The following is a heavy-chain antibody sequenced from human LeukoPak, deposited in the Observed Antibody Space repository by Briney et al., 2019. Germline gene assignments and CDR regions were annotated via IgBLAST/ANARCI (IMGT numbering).Heavy chain of an antibody. CDR3: ARRIAAAGTSWDWFDP. CDR2: IDPSDSYT. CDR1: GYSFTSYW. Sequence: GESLKISCKASGYSFTSYWIGWVRQMPGKGLEWMGRIDPSDSYTNYSPSFQGHVTISADKSISTAYLQWSSLKASDTAMYYCARRIAAAGTSWDWFDPWGQGTLVTVSS. J-gene: IGHJ5*02. D-gene: IGHD6-13*01. V-gene: IGHV5-10-1*01.